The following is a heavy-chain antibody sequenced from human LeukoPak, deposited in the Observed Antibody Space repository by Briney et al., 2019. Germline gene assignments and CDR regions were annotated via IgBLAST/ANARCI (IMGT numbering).Heavy chain of an antibody. CDR2: IYYSGST. J-gene: IGHJ4*02. D-gene: IGHD3-16*01. Sequence: SETLSLTCTVSGGSISSYYWSWIRQPPGKGLEWIGYIYYSGSTNYNPSLKSRVTISVDTSKNQFSLKLSSVTAADTAVYYCSRRDYGVSMWDYWGQGNLVTVSS. CDR1: GGSISSYY. CDR3: SRRDYGVSMWDY. V-gene: IGHV4-59*08.